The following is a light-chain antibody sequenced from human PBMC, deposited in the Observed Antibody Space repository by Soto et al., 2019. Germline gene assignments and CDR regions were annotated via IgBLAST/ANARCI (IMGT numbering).Light chain of an antibody. CDR2: DGS. V-gene: IGKV3-11*01. CDR3: QQRIKWPLT. Sequence: EIVLTQSPATLSLSPGERATLSCRASENIIDFLGGDQQKPGQPPRLLLYDGSNRASGILASFSGSGSGTDFTLTISSIEPEDSAVYYCQQRIKWPLTFGGGTQVEIK. J-gene: IGKJ4*01. CDR1: ENIIDF.